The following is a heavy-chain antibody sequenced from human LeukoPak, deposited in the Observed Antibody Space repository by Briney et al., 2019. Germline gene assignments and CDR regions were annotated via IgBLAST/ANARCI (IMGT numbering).Heavy chain of an antibody. J-gene: IGHJ4*02. V-gene: IGHV3-48*03. CDR2: ISGSGSTT. D-gene: IGHD6-13*01. Sequence: PGGSLRLSCAASGFTFSSYEMNWVRQAPGKGLEWVSAISGSGSTTYYADSVKGRFTISRDNAKNSLYLQMNSLRAEDTAVYYCARDLAAAFFFDYWGQGTLVTVSS. CDR1: GFTFSSYE. CDR3: ARDLAAAFFFDY.